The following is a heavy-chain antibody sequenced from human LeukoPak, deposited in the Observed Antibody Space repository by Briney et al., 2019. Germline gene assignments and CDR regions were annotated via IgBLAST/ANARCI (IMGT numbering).Heavy chain of an antibody. CDR2: VSSSGST. V-gene: IGHV4-59*08. D-gene: IGHD6-13*01. J-gene: IGHJ4*01. Sequence: PSETVSCNGTVSRGSISPYYGSWIRQPPGKGLEWIGYVSSSGSTNYNPSLKSRVTISVDRSKNQLSLKLSSVTAADTAVYCCARLVTSSLDYWG. CDR3: ARLVTSSLDY. CDR1: RGSISPYY.